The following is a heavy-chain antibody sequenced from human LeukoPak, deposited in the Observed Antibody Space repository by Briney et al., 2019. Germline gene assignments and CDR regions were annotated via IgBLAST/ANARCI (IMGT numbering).Heavy chain of an antibody. D-gene: IGHD2-15*01. CDR1: GDSVSSNSAA. CDR3: ARARGYLEN. CDR2: TYYRSKWFS. Sequence: SQTLSLTCAISGDSVSSNSAAWNWIGQSPSRGLEWLGRTYYRSKWFSAYALSVRSRISIKPDTSKNQFTLQLNSVTPEDTAVYYCARARGYLENWGQGTLVTVSS. J-gene: IGHJ4*02. V-gene: IGHV6-1*01.